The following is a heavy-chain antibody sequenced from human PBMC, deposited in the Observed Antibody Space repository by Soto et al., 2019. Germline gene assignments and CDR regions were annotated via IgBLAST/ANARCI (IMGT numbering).Heavy chain of an antibody. CDR3: ARLVYDSSSWYLNWFDP. D-gene: IGHD6-13*01. V-gene: IGHV5-10-1*01. Sequence: PGESLKISCKGSGYSFTSYWISWVRQMPGKGLEWMGRIDPSDSYTNYSPSFQGHVTISADKSISTAYLQWSSLKASDTAMYYCARLVYDSSSWYLNWFDPWGQGTLVTVSS. CDR1: GYSFTSYW. J-gene: IGHJ5*02. CDR2: IDPSDSYT.